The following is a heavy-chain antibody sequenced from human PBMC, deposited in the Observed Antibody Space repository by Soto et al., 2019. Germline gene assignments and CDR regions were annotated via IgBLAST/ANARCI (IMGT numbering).Heavy chain of an antibody. J-gene: IGHJ4*02. D-gene: IGHD4-4*01. V-gene: IGHV3-30-3*01. Sequence: QVQLVESGGGVVQPGRSLRLSCAASGFTFSSYAMHWVRQAPGKGLEWVAVISYDGSNKYYADSVKGRFTISRDNSKNTLYLQMNSLRAEDTAVYYCARDTYSNYTFDYWGQGTLVTVSS. CDR2: ISYDGSNK. CDR3: ARDTYSNYTFDY. CDR1: GFTFSSYA.